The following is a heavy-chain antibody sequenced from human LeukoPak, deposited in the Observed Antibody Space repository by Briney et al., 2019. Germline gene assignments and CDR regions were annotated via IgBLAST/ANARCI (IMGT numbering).Heavy chain of an antibody. CDR1: GFTFSSYS. V-gene: IGHV3-48*04. CDR3: ARTPPPDY. Sequence: GGSLRLSCAASGFTFSSYSMNWVRQVPGKGLEWVSYISSSSSTIYYADSVKGRFTISRDNAKNSLYLQMNSLRAEDTAVYYCARTPPPDYWGQGTLVTISS. CDR2: ISSSSSTI. J-gene: IGHJ4*02.